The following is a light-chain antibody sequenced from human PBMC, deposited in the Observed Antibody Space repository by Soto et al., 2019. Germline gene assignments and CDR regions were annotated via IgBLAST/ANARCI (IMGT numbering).Light chain of an antibody. Sequence: QSVLTQPPSVSGAPGQRVTISCTGTSSNIGAGQDVHWYRQLPGAAPKFLISDSNNRASGVPDRFSVSKSGASASLAITGLRAEDEGDYYCCSTAGNYTLVFGGGTKLTVL. CDR3: CSTAGNYTLV. CDR1: SSNIGAGQD. V-gene: IGLV1-40*01. J-gene: IGLJ2*01. CDR2: DSN.